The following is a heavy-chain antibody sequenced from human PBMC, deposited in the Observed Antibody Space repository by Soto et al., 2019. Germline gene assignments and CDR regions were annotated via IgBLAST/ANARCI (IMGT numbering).Heavy chain of an antibody. J-gene: IGHJ6*02. V-gene: IGHV3-48*03. CDR3: ARVRIVVVTTYPGDYYGMDV. CDR2: ISSSGSTI. CDR1: GFTFSSYE. D-gene: IGHD2-21*02. Sequence: GGSLRLSCAASGFTFSSYEMNWVRQAPGKGLEWVSYISSSGSTIYYADSVRGRFTISRDNAKNSLYLQMNGLRAEDTAVYYCARVRIVVVTTYPGDYYGMDVWGQGTTVTVSS.